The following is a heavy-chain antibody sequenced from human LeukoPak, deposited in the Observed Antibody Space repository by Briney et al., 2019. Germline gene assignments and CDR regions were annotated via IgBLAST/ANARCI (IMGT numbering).Heavy chain of an antibody. V-gene: IGHV3-48*01. CDR3: ARDRVVVPAAMEGMDV. J-gene: IGHJ6*03. D-gene: IGHD2-2*01. CDR1: GFTFSSYS. Sequence: GGSLRLSCAASGFTFSSYSMNWVRQAPGKGLEWVSYISSSSSTIYYADSVKGRFTISRDNAKNSLYLQMNSLRAEDTAVYYCARDRVVVPAAMEGMDVWGKGTTVTVSS. CDR2: ISSSSSTI.